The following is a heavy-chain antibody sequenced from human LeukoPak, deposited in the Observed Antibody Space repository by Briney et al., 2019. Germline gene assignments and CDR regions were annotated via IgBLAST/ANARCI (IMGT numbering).Heavy chain of an antibody. J-gene: IGHJ6*02. D-gene: IGHD3-10*01. Sequence: GGSLRLSCAASGFTFSSYAMHWVRQAPGKGLEWVAVISYDGSNKYYADSVKGRFTISRDNSKNTLYLQMNSLRAEDTAVYYCARDQGHYGSGNPTPYGMDVWGQGTTVTVSS. CDR1: GFTFSSYA. CDR2: ISYDGSNK. V-gene: IGHV3-30-3*01. CDR3: ARDQGHYGSGNPTPYGMDV.